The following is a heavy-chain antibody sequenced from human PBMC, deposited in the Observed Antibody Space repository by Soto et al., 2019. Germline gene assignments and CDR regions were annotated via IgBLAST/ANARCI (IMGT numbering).Heavy chain of an antibody. V-gene: IGHV1-46*01. Sequence: QVQLVQSGAEVRKPGASVKLSCQASGYTFTHYYIHWVRQAPGQGLEWLGIINPDTGTPSYAQTFQGRVTLTTDTSAITVYLEMSGLAAEDTAVYYCASCPIYGGDSYFAYWGQGTLVTVSS. CDR3: ASCPIYGGDSYFAY. CDR1: GYTFTHYY. CDR2: INPDTGTP. J-gene: IGHJ4*02. D-gene: IGHD2-21*01.